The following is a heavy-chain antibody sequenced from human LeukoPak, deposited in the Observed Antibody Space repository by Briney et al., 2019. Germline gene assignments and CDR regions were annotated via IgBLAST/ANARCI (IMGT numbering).Heavy chain of an antibody. V-gene: IGHV4-59*01. Sequence: SETLSLTCTVSGGSINNYYWSWIRQPPGKGLEWIGSIFYSGSTNYNPSLKSRVIISVDTSKNQFSLKLSSVTAADTAVYYCAREDYSGGNNWIDFWGQGTLVTVSS. D-gene: IGHD4-11*01. J-gene: IGHJ5*01. CDR1: GGSINNYY. CDR2: IFYSGST. CDR3: AREDYSGGNNWIDF.